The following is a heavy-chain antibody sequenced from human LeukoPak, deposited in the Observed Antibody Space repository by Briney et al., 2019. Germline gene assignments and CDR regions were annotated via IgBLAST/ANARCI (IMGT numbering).Heavy chain of an antibody. J-gene: IGHJ4*02. CDR3: TTVRRYCSGGSCYSNY. CDR1: GFTFSNAW. D-gene: IGHD2-15*01. CDR2: IKSKTDGATT. Sequence: GGSLRLSCAASGFTFSNAWKSWVGEAPGKGGEGGGRIKSKTDGATTDYAAPVKGRFTISRDDSNNTLYLQMNSLKTEDTAVYYCTTVRRYCSGGSCYSNYWGQGTLVTVSS. V-gene: IGHV3-15*01.